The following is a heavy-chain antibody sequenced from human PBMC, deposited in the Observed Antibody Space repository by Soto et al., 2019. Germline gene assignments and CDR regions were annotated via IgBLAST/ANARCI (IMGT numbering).Heavy chain of an antibody. Sequence: ASVKVSCKASGYTFTSYYMHWVRQAPGQGLEWMGIINPSGGSTSYAQKFQGRVTMTRDTSTSTVYMELSSLRSEDTAVYYCASFGGPEPRFDPWGQGTLVTVSS. J-gene: IGHJ5*02. D-gene: IGHD3-10*01. V-gene: IGHV1-46*01. CDR2: INPSGGST. CDR3: ASFGGPEPRFDP. CDR1: GYTFTSYY.